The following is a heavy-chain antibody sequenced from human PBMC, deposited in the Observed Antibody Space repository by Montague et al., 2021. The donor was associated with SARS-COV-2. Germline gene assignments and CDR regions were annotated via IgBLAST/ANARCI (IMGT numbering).Heavy chain of an antibody. CDR3: ARDLIQGARRIYYSGMDV. CDR2: IGNSGDTI. J-gene: IGHJ6*02. D-gene: IGHD3-10*01. Sequence: SLRLSCAASGFTFSDYYMSWIRQAPGKGLEWISYIGNSGDTIYHADSVKGRFTISRDNARNSLYLQMNSLGAEDTAVYYCARDLIQGARRIYYSGMDVWGQGTMVTVSS. CDR1: GFTFSDYY. V-gene: IGHV3-11*01.